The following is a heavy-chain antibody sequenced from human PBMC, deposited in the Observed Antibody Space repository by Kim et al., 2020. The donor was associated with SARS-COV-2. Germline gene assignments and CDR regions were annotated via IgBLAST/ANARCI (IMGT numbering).Heavy chain of an antibody. V-gene: IGHV3-23*01. Sequence: AGSVEGRFSISRDNSKSALYLQRNSLRAEDSAVYYCAKDVQIAVAGTCFDYWGQGTLVTVSS. CDR3: AKDVQIAVAGTCFDY. J-gene: IGHJ4*02. D-gene: IGHD6-19*01.